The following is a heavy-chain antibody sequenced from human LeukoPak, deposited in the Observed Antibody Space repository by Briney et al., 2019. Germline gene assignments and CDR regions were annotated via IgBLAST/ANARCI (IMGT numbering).Heavy chain of an antibody. J-gene: IGHJ5*02. CDR2: IYHSGTT. Sequence: SETLSLTCTVSGYSISSGYYWGWIRQPPGKGLEWLGSIYHSGTTYYNPSLKSRVTISLDTSKNQFSLKLSSVTAADTAVYYCARGIITGTNWFDPWGQGTLVTVSS. D-gene: IGHD1-20*01. CDR1: GYSISSGYY. V-gene: IGHV4-38-2*02. CDR3: ARGIITGTNWFDP.